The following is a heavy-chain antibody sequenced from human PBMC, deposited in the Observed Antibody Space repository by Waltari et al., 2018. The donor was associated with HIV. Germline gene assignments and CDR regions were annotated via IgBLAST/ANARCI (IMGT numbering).Heavy chain of an antibody. Sequence: QVQLVQSGAEGKTPGASVEVSCKASGYTFSNYYLHWVRQAPGQGLEWMGRINPSNGGTNYAQSFHGRVTMTRETSISTAYMDLTRLTSDDTAVYYCARAYCSATGCQIGGYWGQGTLVTVSS. V-gene: IGHV1-2*06. CDR2: INPSNGGT. D-gene: IGHD2-2*01. CDR1: GYTFSNYY. J-gene: IGHJ4*02. CDR3: ARAYCSATGCQIGGY.